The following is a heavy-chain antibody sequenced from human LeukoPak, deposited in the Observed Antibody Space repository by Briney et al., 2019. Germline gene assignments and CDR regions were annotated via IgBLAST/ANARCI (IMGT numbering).Heavy chain of an antibody. J-gene: IGHJ3*02. CDR1: GFSFSSYW. CDR3: ARIKCNSNWWEAFDI. CDR2: IRQDGSEK. D-gene: IGHD6-13*01. V-gene: IGHV3-7*04. Sequence: GGSLRLSCVASGFSFSSYWMNWVRQAPGKGLEWVANIRQDGSEKYYVDSVKGRFTISRDNAKNSLSLQMNSLRAEDTAMYYCARIKCNSNWWEAFDIWGQGTMVTVSS.